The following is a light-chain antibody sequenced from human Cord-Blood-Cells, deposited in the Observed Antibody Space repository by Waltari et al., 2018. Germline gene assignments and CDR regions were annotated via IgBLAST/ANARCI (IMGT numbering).Light chain of an antibody. CDR1: SSAVGGYNY. CDR3: SSYTSSSTVV. V-gene: IGLV2-14*01. J-gene: IGLJ2*01. CDR2: DVS. Sequence: QSALTQPASVSGSPGQSITSSCTGTSSAVGGYNYVSWYQQHPGKAPKLLIYDVSKRPQGVSNRFSGSKSGNTASLTISGLQAEDEADYYCSSYTSSSTVVFGGGTKLTVL.